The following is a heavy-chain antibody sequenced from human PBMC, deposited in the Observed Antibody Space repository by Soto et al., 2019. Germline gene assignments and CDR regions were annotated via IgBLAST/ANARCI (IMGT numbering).Heavy chain of an antibody. J-gene: IGHJ4*02. V-gene: IGHV1-18*01. CDR3: ARGPGCSSLSCPYYFDF. D-gene: IGHD2-2*01. Sequence: ASVKVSCKASGYTLTIYGSIWVRQAPGQGLEWMGWISAYNGNTNYAQKFQGRVTMTMNTATSTAYMELTSLGSEDTAVYYCARGPGCSSLSCPYYFDFWGQGTLVTVSS. CDR2: ISAYNGNT. CDR1: GYTLTIYG.